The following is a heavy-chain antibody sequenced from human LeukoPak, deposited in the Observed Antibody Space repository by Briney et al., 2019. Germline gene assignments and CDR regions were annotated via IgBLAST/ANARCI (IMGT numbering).Heavy chain of an antibody. J-gene: IGHJ3*01. V-gene: IGHV5-51*01. CDR3: ARHVSSSRVAYDV. CDR1: GFSFTSYW. CDR2: IFPAESKI. D-gene: IGHD2-2*01. Sequence: GDSLKISCKGSGFSFTSYWIGWVRQMPGKGLEWMGIIFPAESKIRYSPSFQGQVTISVDKSISTAYLEWSSLKTSDTAMYYCARHVSSSRVAYDVWGQGTMVTVSS.